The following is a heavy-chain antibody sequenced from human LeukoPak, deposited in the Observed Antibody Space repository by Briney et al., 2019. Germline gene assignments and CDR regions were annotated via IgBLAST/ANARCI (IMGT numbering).Heavy chain of an antibody. CDR2: INHSGST. V-gene: IGHV4-34*01. D-gene: IGHD5-18*01. Sequence: SETLSLTCTVSGGSFSGYYWSWIRQPPGKGLEWIGEINHSGSTNYNPSLKSRVTISVDTSKNQFSLKLSSVTAADTAVYYCARVRYSYGYYYYGMDVWGQGTTVTVSS. J-gene: IGHJ6*02. CDR1: GGSFSGYY. CDR3: ARVRYSYGYYYYGMDV.